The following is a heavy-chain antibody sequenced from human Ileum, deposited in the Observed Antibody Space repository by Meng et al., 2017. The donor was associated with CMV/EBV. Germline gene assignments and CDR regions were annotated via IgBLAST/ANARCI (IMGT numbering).Heavy chain of an antibody. Sequence: ASVKVSCKASGYIFTGYYIHWVRLAPGQGLEWMGWINPNTGGTHYARNFQGRVTMTRDTSTRTVYMDLSGLVSDDTALYYCARGKHYDIWTGNEDFDLWGRGTLVTVSS. J-gene: IGHJ2*01. CDR1: GYIFTGYY. CDR3: ARGKHYDIWTGNEDFDL. V-gene: IGHV1-2*02. D-gene: IGHD3-9*01. CDR2: INPNTGGT.